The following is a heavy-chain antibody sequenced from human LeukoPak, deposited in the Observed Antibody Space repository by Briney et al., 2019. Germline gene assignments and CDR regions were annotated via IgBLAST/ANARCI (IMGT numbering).Heavy chain of an antibody. J-gene: IGHJ5*02. CDR1: GFTFYDYG. V-gene: IGHV3-20*01. CDR3: ARGVYGSGSYWFDP. Sequence: GGSLRLSCAASGFTFYDYGMSWVRQAPGKGLEWVSDINWNGGSTVYADSVKGRFTISRDNAKNSLYLQMNSLRAEDTALYHCARGVYGSGSYWFDPWGQGTLVTVSS. CDR2: INWNGGST. D-gene: IGHD3-10*01.